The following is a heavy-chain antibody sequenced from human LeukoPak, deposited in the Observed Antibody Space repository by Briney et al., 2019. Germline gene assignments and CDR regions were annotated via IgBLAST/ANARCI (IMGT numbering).Heavy chain of an antibody. CDR1: GGSISSGGYY. V-gene: IGHV4-30-4*08. CDR2: IYYTGST. CDR3: ARASMVNYYYYGMDV. D-gene: IGHD3-10*01. Sequence: SETLSLTCTVSGGSISSGGYYWSWIRQPPGKGLEWIGYIYYTGSTYYNPSLKSRITISVDTSKNQFSLKLSSVTAADTAVYYCARASMVNYYYYGMDVWGQGTTVTVSS. J-gene: IGHJ6*02.